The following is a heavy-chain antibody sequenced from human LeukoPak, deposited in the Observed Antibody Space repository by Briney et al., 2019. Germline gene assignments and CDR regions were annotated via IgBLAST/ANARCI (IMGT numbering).Heavy chain of an antibody. CDR2: TSGSGGST. CDR3: ARDRDYQLPGDDC. D-gene: IGHD2-2*01. J-gene: IGHJ4*02. V-gene: IGHV3-23*01. CDR1: GFTFSSYA. Sequence: PGGSLTLSCPASGFTFSSYAMSWVRQAPGKGLEWVSATSGSGGSTYYADSVKGRFTTSRDNSKNTLLLQMNSLGDDDAAVYYCARDRDYQLPGDDCWGKGTLVTVAS.